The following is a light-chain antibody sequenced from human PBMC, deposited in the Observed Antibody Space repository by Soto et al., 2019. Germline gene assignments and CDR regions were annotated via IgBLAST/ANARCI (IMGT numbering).Light chain of an antibody. CDR3: QQYGTSRWT. Sequence: EIVLTQSPGTLSLSPGERATLSCRTSESVSASQLAWYQQKPGQAPRLLIYAVSRRATGIADRFSGSGSGTDFTLTISRLEPEDFALYYCQQYGTSRWTFGQGTKVDIK. J-gene: IGKJ1*01. CDR1: ESVSASQ. CDR2: AVS. V-gene: IGKV3-20*01.